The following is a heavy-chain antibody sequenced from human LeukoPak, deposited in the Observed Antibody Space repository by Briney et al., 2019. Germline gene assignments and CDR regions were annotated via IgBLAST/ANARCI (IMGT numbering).Heavy chain of an antibody. CDR3: AREWHDYRDKRGMDV. D-gene: IGHD4-23*01. CDR1: GFTVSSNY. CDR2: IYSGGST. V-gene: IGHV3-53*05. J-gene: IGHJ6*02. Sequence: PGGSLRLSCAASGFTVSSNYMSWVRQAPGKGLEWVSVIYSGGSTYYADSVKGRFTISRDNSKNTLYLQMNSLSAEDTAVYYCAREWHDYRDKRGMDVWGQGTTVTVSS.